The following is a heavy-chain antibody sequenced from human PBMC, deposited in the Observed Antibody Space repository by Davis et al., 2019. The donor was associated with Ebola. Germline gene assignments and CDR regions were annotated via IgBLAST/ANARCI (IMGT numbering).Heavy chain of an antibody. D-gene: IGHD6-13*01. J-gene: IGHJ6*04. V-gene: IGHV3-23*01. CDR3: AKGRGSSWYKGMDL. CDR1: GFIFNTYA. CDR2: ISGGGDRT. Sequence: GESLKISCAASGFIFNTYAMTWARQAPGKGLEWVSSISGGGDRTYYADSVKGRFTISRDNSKNTLYLQMNSLRPEDTAEYHCAKGRGSSWYKGMDLWGKGTTVTVSS.